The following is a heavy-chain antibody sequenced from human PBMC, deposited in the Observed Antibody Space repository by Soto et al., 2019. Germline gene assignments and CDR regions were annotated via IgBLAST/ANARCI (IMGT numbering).Heavy chain of an antibody. CDR3: AREVPSYGSRYFDS. J-gene: IGHJ4*02. Sequence: SETLSLTCTLSGGSVRGYYWTWIRKPPGQGLEWIGYIYYTGRTKYNPSLKSRVAISVDTSENQFSLKLSSVTAADTAVYYCAREVPSYGSRYFDSWGQGTLVTVSS. CDR2: IYYTGRT. CDR1: GGSVRGYY. V-gene: IGHV4-59*02. D-gene: IGHD5-18*01.